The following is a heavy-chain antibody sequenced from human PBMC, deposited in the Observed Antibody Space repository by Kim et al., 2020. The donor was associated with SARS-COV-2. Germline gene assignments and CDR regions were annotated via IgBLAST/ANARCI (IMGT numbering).Heavy chain of an antibody. CDR1: GYTFTSYG. Sequence: ASVKVSCKASGYTFTSYGISWVRQAPGQGLEWMGWISAYNGNTNYAQKLQGRVTMTTDTSTSTAYMELRSLRSDDTAVYYCARDSTEIYDSSGYYTFDYWGQGTLVTVSS. V-gene: IGHV1-18*01. CDR2: ISAYNGNT. J-gene: IGHJ4*02. CDR3: ARDSTEIYDSSGYYTFDY. D-gene: IGHD3-22*01.